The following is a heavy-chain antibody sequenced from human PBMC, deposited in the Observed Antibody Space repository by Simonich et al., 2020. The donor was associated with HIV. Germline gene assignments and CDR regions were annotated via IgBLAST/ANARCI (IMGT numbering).Heavy chain of an antibody. CDR2: INHIERT. Sequence: QVQLQQWGAGLLKPSETLSFTCAVYGGSFSGYYWSLIRQPPGQGLEWIGEINHIERTNYNPSLKSRVTVSVDTSKNQFSLKLSSVTAADTALYYCARGDYYNIFTAYAFDIWGQGTMVTVSS. V-gene: IGHV4-34*01. D-gene: IGHD3-9*01. CDR3: ARGDYYNIFTAYAFDI. CDR1: GGSFSGYY. J-gene: IGHJ3*02.